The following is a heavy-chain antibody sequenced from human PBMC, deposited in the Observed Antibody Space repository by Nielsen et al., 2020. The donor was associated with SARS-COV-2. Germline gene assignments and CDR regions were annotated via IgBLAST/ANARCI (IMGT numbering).Heavy chain of an antibody. CDR2: ISAYNGST. D-gene: IGHD2-15*01. Sequence: ASVKVSCKASGYTFTSYGISWVRQAPGQGLEWMGWISAYNGSTNYAQKLQGRVTMTTDTSTSTAYMELRSLRSDDTAVYYCARRVVAATYASLDYWGQGTLVTVSS. CDR3: ARRVVAATYASLDY. V-gene: IGHV1-18*04. CDR1: GYTFTSYG. J-gene: IGHJ4*02.